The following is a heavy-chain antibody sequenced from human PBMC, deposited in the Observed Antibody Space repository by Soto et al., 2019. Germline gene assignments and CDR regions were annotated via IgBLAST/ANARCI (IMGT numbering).Heavy chain of an antibody. D-gene: IGHD2-15*01. Sequence: PGESLKISCKGSGYSFTSYWIGWVRQMPGKGLEWMGIIYPGDSDTRYSPSFQGQVTISADKSISTAYLQWSSLKASDTAMYYCARRLGYCSGGSCYSGAFYIWGQGTMVTVSS. CDR2: IYPGDSDT. CDR1: GYSFTSYW. V-gene: IGHV5-51*01. CDR3: ARRLGYCSGGSCYSGAFYI. J-gene: IGHJ3*02.